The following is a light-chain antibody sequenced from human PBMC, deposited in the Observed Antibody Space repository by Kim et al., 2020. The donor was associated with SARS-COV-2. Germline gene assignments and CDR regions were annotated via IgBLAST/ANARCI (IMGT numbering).Light chain of an antibody. Sequence: ELTQPPSASGTPGQRVTISCSGSSSNIGSNNVVWYQQLPGADPNLLIYSNNQRPSGIPDRFSGSRSGTSASLAISGLQSGDEADYYCAVWDDSLKQGVFGGGTQLTVL. V-gene: IGLV1-44*01. CDR3: AVWDDSLKQGV. CDR2: SNN. CDR1: SSNIGSNN. J-gene: IGLJ3*02.